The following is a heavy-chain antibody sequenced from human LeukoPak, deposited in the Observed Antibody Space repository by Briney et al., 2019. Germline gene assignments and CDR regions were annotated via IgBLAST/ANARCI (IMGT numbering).Heavy chain of an antibody. Sequence: PGGSLGLSCAASGFTFSSYSMNWVRQAPGKGLEWVSSISSSSSYIYYADSVKGRFTISRDNAKNSLYLQMNSLRAEDTAVYYCARERGAASAFDIWGQGTMVTVSS. CDR1: GFTFSSYS. J-gene: IGHJ3*02. CDR2: ISSSSSYI. V-gene: IGHV3-21*01. CDR3: ARERGAASAFDI. D-gene: IGHD1-26*01.